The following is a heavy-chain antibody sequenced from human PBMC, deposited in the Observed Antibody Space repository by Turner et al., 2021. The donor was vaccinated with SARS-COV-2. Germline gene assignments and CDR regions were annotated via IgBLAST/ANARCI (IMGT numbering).Heavy chain of an antibody. V-gene: IGHV4-39*01. Sequence: QLQLQESGPGLVKPSETLSPTCIVSGGSISSSSYYWGWVRQPPGKGLEWIGGIYYSGGTYYNPSLKSRVTISVDTSKNQFSLKLGSVTAADTAVYYCAGEVVVLTTTHYGMDVWGQGATVTVSS. CDR1: GGSISSSSYY. D-gene: IGHD1-26*01. J-gene: IGHJ6*02. CDR3: AGEVVVLTTTHYGMDV. CDR2: IYYSGGT.